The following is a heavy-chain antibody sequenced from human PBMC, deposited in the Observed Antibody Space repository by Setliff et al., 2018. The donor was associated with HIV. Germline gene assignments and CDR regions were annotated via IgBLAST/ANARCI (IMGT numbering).Heavy chain of an antibody. D-gene: IGHD4-17*01. Sequence: ASVKVSCKASGYTFTNYGITWLRQAPGQGPEWMGWISTYSGSTKYAENLQGRVTMTTDTSTSTAYMELRSLRSDDTAVYYCARDPTTGAHPHLNWFDPWGQGTLVTVS. J-gene: IGHJ5*02. CDR1: GYTFTNYG. CDR2: ISTYSGST. CDR3: ARDPTTGAHPHLNWFDP. V-gene: IGHV1-18*01.